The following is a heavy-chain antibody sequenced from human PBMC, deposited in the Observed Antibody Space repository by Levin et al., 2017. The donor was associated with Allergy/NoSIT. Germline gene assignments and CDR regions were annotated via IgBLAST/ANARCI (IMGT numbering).Heavy chain of an antibody. CDR2: IGTAGDT. CDR3: ARWLRAHDAFDI. J-gene: IGHJ3*02. Sequence: PGESLKISCAASGFTFSSYDMHWVRQATGKGLEWVSAIGTAGDTYYPGSVKGRFTISRENAKNSLYLQMNSLRAGDTAVYYCARWLRAHDAFDIWGQGTMVTVSS. CDR1: GFTFSSYD. D-gene: IGHD3-10*01. V-gene: IGHV3-13*04.